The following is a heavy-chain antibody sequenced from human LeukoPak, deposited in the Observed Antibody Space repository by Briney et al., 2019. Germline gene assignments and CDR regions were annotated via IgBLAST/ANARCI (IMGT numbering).Heavy chain of an antibody. V-gene: IGHV3-23*01. J-gene: IGHJ6*03. CDR1: RFTISSYT. D-gene: IGHD2-2*01. CDR3: ASMPSTEIYYFYYMDV. CDR2: ISANAVST. Sequence: GGSLTLTCKDSRFTISSYTMNWIRQAPRKGLEWVSGISANAVSTYYAHSVKGRFTISRDNSKNTLYLHMDRLGTEDTAVYYCASMPSTEIYYFYYMDVWGKGTTVTVSS.